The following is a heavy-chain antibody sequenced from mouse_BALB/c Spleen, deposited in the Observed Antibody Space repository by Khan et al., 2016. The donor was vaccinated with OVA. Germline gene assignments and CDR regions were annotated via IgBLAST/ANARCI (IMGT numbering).Heavy chain of an antibody. CDR3: ARADYRYDGYYAMDY. Sequence: VQLQESGPGLVAPSQRLSFTCTVSGSPLSSYNIHWFRQPPGKGLEWLGMIWVGVVTDYTSTLKSRLSSSKDKSKSQVFLKRNSLQTDDTAMYYCARADYRYDGYYAMDYWGQGTSGTGSS. D-gene: IGHD2-14*01. J-gene: IGHJ4*01. CDR1: GSPLSSYN. V-gene: IGHV2-6-4*01. CDR2: IWVGVVT.